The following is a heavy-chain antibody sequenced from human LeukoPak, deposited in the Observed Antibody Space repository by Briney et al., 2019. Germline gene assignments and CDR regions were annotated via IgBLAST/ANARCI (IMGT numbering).Heavy chain of an antibody. CDR2: ISGSGGST. V-gene: IGHV3-23*01. CDR3: AKGPDITIFGVVIIPLDRMDV. Sequence: GGSLRLSCAASGFTFSSYAMSWVRQAPGKGLEWVSAISGSGGSTYYADSVKGRFTISRDNSKNTLYLQMNSLRAEDTAVYYCAKGPDITIFGVVIIPLDRMDVWGQGTTVTVSS. CDR1: GFTFSSYA. D-gene: IGHD3-3*01. J-gene: IGHJ6*02.